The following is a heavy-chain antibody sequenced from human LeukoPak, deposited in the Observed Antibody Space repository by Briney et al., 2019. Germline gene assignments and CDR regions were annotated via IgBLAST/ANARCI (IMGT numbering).Heavy chain of an antibody. CDR3: AKLRYSYGYYLDY. D-gene: IGHD5-18*01. J-gene: IGHJ4*02. V-gene: IGHV3-23*01. CDR1: GFTFSSYG. CDR2: ISGSGGST. Sequence: GGSLRLSCAASGFTFSSYGMNWVRQAPGEGLEWVSAISGSGGSTYYADSVKGRFTISRDNSKNTLYLQMNSLRAEDTAVYYCAKLRYSYGYYLDYWGQGTLVTVSS.